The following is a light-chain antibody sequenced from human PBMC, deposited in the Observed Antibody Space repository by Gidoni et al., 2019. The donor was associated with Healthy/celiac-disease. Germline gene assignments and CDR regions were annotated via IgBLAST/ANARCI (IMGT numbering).Light chain of an antibody. CDR3: QQYDNLPLT. CDR1: KDISNY. V-gene: IGKV1-33*01. J-gene: IGKJ4*01. Sequence: DIQMPQSPSSLSASVGDRVTITCQASKDISNYLNWYQQKPGKAPKLLIYDASNLETGVPSRFSGSVSGTDFTFTISSLQPEDIATYYCQQYDNLPLTFGGGTKVEIK. CDR2: DAS.